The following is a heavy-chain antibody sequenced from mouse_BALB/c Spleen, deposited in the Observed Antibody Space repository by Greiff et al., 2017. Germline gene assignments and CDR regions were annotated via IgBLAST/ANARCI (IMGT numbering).Heavy chain of an antibody. J-gene: IGHJ4*01. D-gene: IGHD4-1*01. CDR3: ARELGRTYYYAMDY. Sequence: EVKVEESGGGLVQPGGSLRLSCATSGFTFTDYYMSWVRQPPGKALEWLGFIRNKANGYTTEYSASVKGRFTISRDNSQSILYLQMNTLRAEDSATYYCARELGRTYYYAMDYWGQGTSVTVSS. CDR1: GFTFTDYY. CDR2: IRNKANGYTT. V-gene: IGHV7-3*02.